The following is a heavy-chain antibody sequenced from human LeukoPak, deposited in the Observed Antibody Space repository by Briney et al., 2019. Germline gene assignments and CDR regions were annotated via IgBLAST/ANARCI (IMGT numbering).Heavy chain of an antibody. J-gene: IGHJ5*02. CDR1: GYSFTGYY. V-gene: IGHV1-2*06. CDR2: INPNSGGT. CDR3: ARVGVDLWFDP. Sequence: GASVKVSCKASGYSFTGYYIHWLRQAPGQGLEWMGRINPNSGGTNYAQKFQGRVTMTRDTSISTAYMELSRLKSDDTAVYYCARVGVDLWFDPWGQGTLVTVSS. D-gene: IGHD3/OR15-3a*01.